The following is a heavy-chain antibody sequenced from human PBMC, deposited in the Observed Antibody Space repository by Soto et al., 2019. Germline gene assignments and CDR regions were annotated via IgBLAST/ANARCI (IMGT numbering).Heavy chain of an antibody. J-gene: IGHJ1*01. CDR3: ERLNTAYEYFQH. D-gene: IGHD5-18*01. CDR1: GFTFSDYY. CDR2: ISSSGSTI. Sequence: GGSLRLSCAASGFTFSDYYMSWIRQAPGKGLEWVSYISSSGSTIYYADSVKGRFTISRDNAKNSLYLQMNSLRAEDTAVYYCERLNTAYEYFQHWGQGTLVTVSS. V-gene: IGHV3-11*01.